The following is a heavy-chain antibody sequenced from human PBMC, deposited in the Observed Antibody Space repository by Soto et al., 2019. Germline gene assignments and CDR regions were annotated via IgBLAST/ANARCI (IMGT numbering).Heavy chain of an antibody. CDR2: IDPSDSYT. D-gene: IGHD4-4*01. CDR3: ARQDYSNTHMDV. Sequence: GESLKISCKGSGYSFTSYWISWVRQMPGKGLEWMGRIDPSDSYTNYSPSFQGHVTISADKSISTAYLQWSSLKASNTAMYYCARQDYSNTHMDVWGQVTTVTV. CDR1: GYSFTSYW. J-gene: IGHJ6*02. V-gene: IGHV5-10-1*01.